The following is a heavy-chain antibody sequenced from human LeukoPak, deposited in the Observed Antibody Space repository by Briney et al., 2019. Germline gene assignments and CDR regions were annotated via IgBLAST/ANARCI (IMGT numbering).Heavy chain of an antibody. CDR1: GGSISSSNW. Sequence: PSETLSLTCAVSGGSISSSNWWSWVRQPPGKGLEWIGEIYHSGSTNYNPSLKSRVTISVDKSKNQFSLKLSSVTAADTAVYYCARGHYDSSGYYNGMDVWGHMDVWGQGTTVTVSS. V-gene: IGHV4-4*02. CDR2: IYHSGST. D-gene: IGHD3-22*01. CDR3: ARGHYDSSGYYNGMDVWGHMDV. J-gene: IGHJ6*02.